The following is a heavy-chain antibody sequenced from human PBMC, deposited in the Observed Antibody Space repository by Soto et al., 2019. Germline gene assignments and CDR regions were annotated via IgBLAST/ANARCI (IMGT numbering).Heavy chain of an antibody. Sequence: ASVKVSCKASGYTFTSYGISWVRQAPGQGLEWMGWISAYNGNTNYAQKLQGRVTMTTDTSTSTAYMELRSLRSDDTAVYYCARFSHVYCNYFDRDVGGKGTTVTGS. V-gene: IGHV1-18*01. J-gene: IGHJ6*03. CDR1: GYTFTSYG. CDR3: ARFSHVYCNYFDRDV. CDR2: ISAYNGNT.